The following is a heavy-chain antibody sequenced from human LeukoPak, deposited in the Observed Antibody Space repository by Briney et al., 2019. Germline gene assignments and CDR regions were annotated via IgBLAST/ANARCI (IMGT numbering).Heavy chain of an antibody. D-gene: IGHD3-10*01. CDR3: AFHTISAFDI. CDR1: GGSISSYY. CDR2: IYYSGST. J-gene: IGHJ3*02. Sequence: PSETLSLTCTVSGGSISSYYWSWIRQPPGKGLEWIGYIYYSGSTNYNPSLKSRVTISVDTSENQFSLKLSSVTAADTAVYYCAFHTISAFDIWGQGTMVTVSS. V-gene: IGHV4-59*01.